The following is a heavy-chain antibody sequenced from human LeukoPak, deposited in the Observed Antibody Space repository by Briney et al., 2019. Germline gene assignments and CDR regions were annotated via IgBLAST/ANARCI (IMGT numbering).Heavy chain of an antibody. CDR1: GFTFSSYE. CDR2: ISSRGVNV. Sequence: PGGSLRLSCAASGFTFSSYEMKWVRQAPGKGLEWVSYISSRGVNVYYADSARGRFTISRDNAKNSLYLQMNSLRAEDTAVYYCARGDLYHGMDVWGQGTTVTVSS. CDR3: ARGDLYHGMDV. V-gene: IGHV3-48*03. J-gene: IGHJ6*02.